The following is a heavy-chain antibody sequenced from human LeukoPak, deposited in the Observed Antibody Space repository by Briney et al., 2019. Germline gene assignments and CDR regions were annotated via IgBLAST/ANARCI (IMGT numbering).Heavy chain of an antibody. J-gene: IGHJ4*02. CDR1: GFIFSNYA. CDR2: ITDTGGIT. V-gene: IGHV3-23*01. D-gene: IGHD3-10*01. CDR3: AKRIEGPSGKFDY. Sequence: GGSLRLSCAASGFIFSNYALSWVRQAPGRGLGWVSAITDTGGITHYADSVKGRFTISRDNFGSTLYLQMDSLRAEDTAVYYRAKRIEGPSGKFDYWGQGAQVTVSS.